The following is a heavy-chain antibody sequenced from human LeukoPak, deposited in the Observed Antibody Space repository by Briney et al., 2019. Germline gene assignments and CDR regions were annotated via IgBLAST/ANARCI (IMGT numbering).Heavy chain of an antibody. Sequence: SETLSLTCTVSGGSISSYYWSWIRQPPGKGLEWIGYIYYSGSTNYNPSLKSRVTISVDTSKNQLSLKLSSVTAADTAVYYCARVTYGSGSYYPYFDYWGQGTLVTVSS. D-gene: IGHD3-10*01. J-gene: IGHJ4*02. CDR2: IYYSGST. CDR3: ARVTYGSGSYYPYFDY. CDR1: GGSISSYY. V-gene: IGHV4-59*01.